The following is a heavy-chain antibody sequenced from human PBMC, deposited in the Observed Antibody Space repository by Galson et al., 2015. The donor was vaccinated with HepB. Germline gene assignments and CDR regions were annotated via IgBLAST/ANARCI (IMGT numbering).Heavy chain of an antibody. CDR3: AKGDDYSNYVGGYFDY. CDR1: GFTFDDYA. V-gene: IGHV3-9*01. CDR2: ISWNCGSI. J-gene: IGHJ4*02. Sequence: SLRLSCAASGFTFDDYAMHWVRQAPGKGLEWVSGISWNCGSIGYADSVKGRFTISRDNAKNSLYLQMNSLRAEGTALYYCAKGDDYSNYVGGYFDYWGQGTLVTVSS. D-gene: IGHD4-11*01.